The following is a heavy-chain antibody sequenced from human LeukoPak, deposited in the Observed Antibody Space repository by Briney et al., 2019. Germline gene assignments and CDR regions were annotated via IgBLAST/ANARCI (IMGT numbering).Heavy chain of an antibody. D-gene: IGHD2-8*01. J-gene: IGHJ4*02. CDR3: ARVPPYCTNGVCYKSPFDY. CDR2: INPSGGST. V-gene: IGHV1-46*01. Sequence: ASVTVSCKASGYTFTSYYMHWVRQAPGQGLEWMGIINPSGGSTSYAQKFQGRVTMTRDTSTSTVYMELSSLRSEDTAVYYCARVPPYCTNGVCYKSPFDYWGQGTLVTVSS. CDR1: GYTFTSYY.